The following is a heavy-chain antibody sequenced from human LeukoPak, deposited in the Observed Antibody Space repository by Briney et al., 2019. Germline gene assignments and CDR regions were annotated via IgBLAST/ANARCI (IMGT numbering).Heavy chain of an antibody. CDR1: GGSISSSSYY. CDR3: ARRNRFYDSSGYYYYGMDV. D-gene: IGHD3-22*01. J-gene: IGHJ6*02. V-gene: IGHV4-39*07. Sequence: SETLSLTCTVSGGSISSSSYYWGWIRQPPGKGLEWIGSIYYSGSTYYNPSLKSRVTISADTSKNQFSLKLSSVTAADTAVYYCARRNRFYDSSGYYYYGMDVWGQGTTVTVSS. CDR2: IYYSGST.